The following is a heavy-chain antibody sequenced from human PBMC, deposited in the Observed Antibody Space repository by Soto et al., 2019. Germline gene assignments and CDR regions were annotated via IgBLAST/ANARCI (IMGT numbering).Heavy chain of an antibody. D-gene: IGHD3-22*01. Sequence: PLETLSLTCTVSGGSVSSGSYYWSWIRQPPGKGLEWIGYIYCSGSTNYNPSLKSRVTISVDTSKNQFSLKLSSVTAADTAVYYCARLTYYYDSSGYYIDYWGQGTLVTVST. V-gene: IGHV4-61*01. CDR3: ARLTYYYDSSGYYIDY. J-gene: IGHJ4*02. CDR2: IYCSGST. CDR1: GGSVSSGSYY.